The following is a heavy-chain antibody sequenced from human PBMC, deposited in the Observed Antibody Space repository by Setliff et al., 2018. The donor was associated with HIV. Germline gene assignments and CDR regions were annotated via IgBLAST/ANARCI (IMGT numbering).Heavy chain of an antibody. CDR3: ASASPTARFEELEEHYYYFMDV. V-gene: IGHV1-69*13. D-gene: IGHD3-10*01. CDR1: GGPFTSA. Sequence: GASVKVSCKASGGPFTSAFNCVRQVPGQGLEWMGGIIPIFGTANYAQNFGGRVTITADQSTSTSYLQLNSLRFEDTAIYYCASASPTARFEELEEHYYYFMDVWGKGTTVTVAS. CDR2: IIPIFGTA. J-gene: IGHJ6*03.